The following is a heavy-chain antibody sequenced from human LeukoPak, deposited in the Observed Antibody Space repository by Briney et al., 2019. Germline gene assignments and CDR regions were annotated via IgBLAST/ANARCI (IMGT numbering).Heavy chain of an antibody. CDR2: FYYSGST. CDR1: GGSMSGSDYY. D-gene: IGHD3-3*02. Sequence: KPSETLSLTCTLSGGSMSGSDYYWGWIRQPPGKGLEWIGAFYYSGSTYYNPSLKSRVTMSVDTSKNQFSLKLRSVTAADTAVYYCSRQAAFIAPDSWGQGTLVIVSS. J-gene: IGHJ4*02. V-gene: IGHV4-39*01. CDR3: SRQAAFIAPDS.